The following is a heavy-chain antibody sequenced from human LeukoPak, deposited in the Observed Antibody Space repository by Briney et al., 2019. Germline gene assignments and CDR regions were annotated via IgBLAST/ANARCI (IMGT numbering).Heavy chain of an antibody. J-gene: IGHJ4*02. Sequence: GGSLRLSCAAPGFTFSSSGMHWVRQAPGKGLEWVAVIWYDGSDKYSADSVKGRFTISRDNSKNTLYMQMNSLRPEDTAVYYCARDLAVAGTRTFDYWGQGTLVTVSS. V-gene: IGHV3-33*01. CDR3: ARDLAVAGTRTFDY. CDR1: GFTFSSSG. D-gene: IGHD6-19*01. CDR2: IWYDGSDK.